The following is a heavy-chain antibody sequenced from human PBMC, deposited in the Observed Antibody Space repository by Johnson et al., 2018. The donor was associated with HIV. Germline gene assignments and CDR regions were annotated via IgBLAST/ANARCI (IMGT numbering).Heavy chain of an antibody. V-gene: IGHV3-66*01. CDR2: IYRGGST. J-gene: IGHJ3*02. D-gene: IGHD2-15*01. CDR1: GFSFSTYA. Sequence: VQLVESLRLSCAASGFSFSTYAMTWVRQAPGKGLQWVSVIYRGGSTYYADSVKGRFTISRDNSKNTLYLQMNSLRAEDTAVYNCAREFPYCSGGSCLPAAFDIWGQGTMVTVSS. CDR3: AREFPYCSGGSCLPAAFDI.